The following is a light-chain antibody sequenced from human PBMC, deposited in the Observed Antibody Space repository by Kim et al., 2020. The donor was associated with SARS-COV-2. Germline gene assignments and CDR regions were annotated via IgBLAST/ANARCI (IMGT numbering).Light chain of an antibody. CDR1: ESVSGSA. Sequence: SPWERASVPSRASESVSGSAVAWSHKKTGQATSPLIYGAANRAAGMAAKCSGGGAGTEDTLIISRLEPEDYAVYYCQQYGSTPLTFGGGTKVDIK. CDR2: GAA. CDR3: QQYGSTPLT. V-gene: IGKV3-20*01. J-gene: IGKJ4*01.